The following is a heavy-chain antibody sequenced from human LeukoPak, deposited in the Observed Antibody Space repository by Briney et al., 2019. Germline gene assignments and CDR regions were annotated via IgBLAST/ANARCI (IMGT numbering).Heavy chain of an antibody. J-gene: IGHJ4*02. CDR3: ARGSGIHYYDSSGYFSD. CDR2: IRDDGSKK. V-gene: IGHV3-30*02. CDR1: GFTFSSYG. Sequence: GGSLRLSCAASGFTFSSYGMHWVRQAPGKGLEWVAFIRDDGSKKYYADSVRGGFTISRDNAKNSLYLQMNSLRAEDTAVYYCARGSGIHYYDSSGYFSDWGQGTLVTVSS. D-gene: IGHD3-22*01.